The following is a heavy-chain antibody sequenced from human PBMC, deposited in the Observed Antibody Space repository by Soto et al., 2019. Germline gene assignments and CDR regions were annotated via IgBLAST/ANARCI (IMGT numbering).Heavy chain of an antibody. V-gene: IGHV4-61*01. Sequence: PSETLSLTCTVSGGSVSSNRYSWGWVRQSPGKGLEWIGYIYYSGNTNYNPSLQSRVTISVDTSKNQFSLKLSSVTAADTAVYYCARDHGIAVAGTEGWFDPWGQGTLVTVSS. CDR3: ARDHGIAVAGTEGWFDP. CDR2: IYYSGNT. CDR1: GGSVSSNRYS. J-gene: IGHJ5*02. D-gene: IGHD6-19*01.